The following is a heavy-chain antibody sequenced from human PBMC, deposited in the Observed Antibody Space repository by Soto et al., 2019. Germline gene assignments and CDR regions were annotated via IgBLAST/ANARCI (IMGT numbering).Heavy chain of an antibody. Sequence: SETLSLTCAVYGGSFSGYYWSWIRQPPGKGLEWIGEINHSGSTNYNPSLKSRVTISVDTSKNQFSLKLSSVTAADTAVYYCARGGGATLDIVVVVAATRAFDIWGQGTMVTVSS. J-gene: IGHJ3*02. V-gene: IGHV4-34*01. CDR3: ARGGGATLDIVVVVAATRAFDI. D-gene: IGHD2-15*01. CDR1: GGSFSGYY. CDR2: INHSGST.